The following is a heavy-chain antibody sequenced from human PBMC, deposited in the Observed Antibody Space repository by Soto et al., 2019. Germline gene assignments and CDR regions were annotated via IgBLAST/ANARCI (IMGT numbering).Heavy chain of an antibody. Sequence: GGSLRLSCAASGFTFSNYAIAWVRQAPGKGLEWVSGISGSGGTTYYADSVKGRFTISRDNSKDTVYLQMNSLRAEDTAVYYCARSPGGYYIDWGQGTMVTVSS. V-gene: IGHV3-23*01. CDR1: GFTFSNYA. D-gene: IGHD3-9*01. CDR3: ARSPGGYYID. CDR2: ISGSGGTT. J-gene: IGHJ3*01.